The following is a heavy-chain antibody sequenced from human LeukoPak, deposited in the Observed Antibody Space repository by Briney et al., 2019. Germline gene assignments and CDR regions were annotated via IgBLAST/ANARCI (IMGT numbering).Heavy chain of an antibody. Sequence: ASVKVSCKASGYTFTGYYMHWVRQAPGQGLEWLAWINPNSGDTKYAPKFQGRVTTTRDTSISTAYMELNRLASDDTAVYYCARGYCSGGRCDGAYWGQGTLVTVSS. D-gene: IGHD2-15*01. CDR3: ARGYCSGGRCDGAY. CDR1: GYTFTGYY. V-gene: IGHV1-2*02. CDR2: INPNSGDT. J-gene: IGHJ4*02.